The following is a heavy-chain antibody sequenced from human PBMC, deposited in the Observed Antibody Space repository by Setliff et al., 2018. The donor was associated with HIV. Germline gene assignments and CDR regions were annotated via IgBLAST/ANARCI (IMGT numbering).Heavy chain of an antibody. CDR2: IIPIFDTA. D-gene: IGHD5-12*01. Sequence: GASVKVSCKASGGTFSSYAISWVRQAPGQGLEWMGGIIPIFDTAHYAQKFQGRVTITADESTNTAYMELRSLRSDDTAVYYCARAREMATINYYYNYLDVWGKGTTVTVSS. J-gene: IGHJ6*03. CDR3: ARAREMATINYYYNYLDV. CDR1: GGTFSSYA. V-gene: IGHV1-69*13.